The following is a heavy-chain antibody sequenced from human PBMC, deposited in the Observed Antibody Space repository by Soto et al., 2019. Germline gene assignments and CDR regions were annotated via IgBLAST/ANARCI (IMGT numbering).Heavy chain of an antibody. V-gene: IGHV3-7*01. Sequence: EVQLVESGGGLVQPGGSLRLSCAASGFTFDKYHMSWVRQAQGKGLECVANITPDGSEINYVDSAKGRFTISRDNAKNSVYLQMNILRAEDTALYYCVSGWCSGWGQGTLVTVSS. CDR1: GFTFDKYH. J-gene: IGHJ4*02. CDR2: ITPDGSEI. D-gene: IGHD2-21*01. CDR3: VSGWCSG.